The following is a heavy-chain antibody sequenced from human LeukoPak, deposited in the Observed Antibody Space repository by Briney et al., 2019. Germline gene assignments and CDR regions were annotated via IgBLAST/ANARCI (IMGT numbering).Heavy chain of an antibody. Sequence: GESLKISCKCSGYTFTNYWIGWVRQMPGKGLEWMGIIYPGDSDTRYSPSFQGQVTISVDKSINTAYVQWSSLKASDTAAYYCVSRGFCSGDGCHSNAFDLWGHGTMVIVSS. CDR1: GYTFTNYW. CDR3: VSRGFCSGDGCHSNAFDL. J-gene: IGHJ3*01. V-gene: IGHV5-51*01. CDR2: IYPGDSDT. D-gene: IGHD2-15*01.